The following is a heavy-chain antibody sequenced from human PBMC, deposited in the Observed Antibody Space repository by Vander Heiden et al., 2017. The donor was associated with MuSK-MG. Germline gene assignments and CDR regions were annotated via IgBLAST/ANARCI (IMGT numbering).Heavy chain of an antibody. D-gene: IGHD3-22*01. J-gene: IGHJ3*02. Sequence: EVQVVESGGGLVQPGGSLRLSCAASGFTVSANYMSWVRQAPGKGLDWVSVIYSGGATHYSDSVKGRFTISRDNSKNTLYLQMSSLRPEDTAVYYCVRGYSDGSGYSSDPFDIWGQGTMVTVSS. CDR1: GFTVSANY. CDR3: VRGYSDGSGYSSDPFDI. CDR2: IYSGGAT. V-gene: IGHV3-66*02.